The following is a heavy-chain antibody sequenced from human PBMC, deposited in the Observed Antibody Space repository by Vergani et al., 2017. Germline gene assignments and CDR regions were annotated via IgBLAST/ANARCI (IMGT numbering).Heavy chain of an antibody. J-gene: IGHJ2*01. CDR2: ISSSSSYI. CDR3: ARDQGITIFGVVIPVDWYFDL. V-gene: IGHV3-21*01. D-gene: IGHD3-3*01. Sequence: EVQLVESGGGLVKPGGSLRLSCAASGFTFSSYSMNWVRQAPGKGLEWVSSISSSSSYIYYADSVKGRFTISRDNAKNSLYLQMNSLRAEDTAVYYCARDQGITIFGVVIPVDWYFDLWGRGTLVTVSS. CDR1: GFTFSSYS.